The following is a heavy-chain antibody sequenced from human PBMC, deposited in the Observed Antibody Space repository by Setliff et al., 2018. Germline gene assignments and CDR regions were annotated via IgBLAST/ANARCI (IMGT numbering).Heavy chain of an antibody. V-gene: IGHV3-23*01. CDR1: GFTFSSYA. Sequence: GSLRLSCAASGFTFSSYAMSWVRQAPGKGLEWVSAISGSGVSTYYADSVKGRFTISRDNSKNTLYLQMNSLRAEDTAVYYCAKVNNRFWSGYYPYYYGMDVWGQGTTVTSP. D-gene: IGHD3-3*01. CDR3: AKVNNRFWSGYYPYYYGMDV. CDR2: ISGSGVST. J-gene: IGHJ6*02.